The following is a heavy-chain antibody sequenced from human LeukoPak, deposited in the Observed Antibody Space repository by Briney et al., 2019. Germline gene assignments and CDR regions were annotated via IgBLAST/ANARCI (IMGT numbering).Heavy chain of an antibody. CDR3: AATKHYDSSGYYPPHFDY. CDR2: IVVGSGNT. CDR1: GFTFTSSA. J-gene: IGHJ4*02. Sequence: SVKVSCKASGFTFTSSAVQWVRQARGQRLEWIGWIVVGSGNTNYAQKFLERVTITRDMSTSTAYMELSSLRSEDTAVYYCAATKHYDSSGYYPPHFDYWGQGTLVTVSS. V-gene: IGHV1-58*01. D-gene: IGHD3-22*01.